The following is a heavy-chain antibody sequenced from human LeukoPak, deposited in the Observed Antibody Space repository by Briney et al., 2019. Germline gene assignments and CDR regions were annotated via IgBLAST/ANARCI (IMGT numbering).Heavy chain of an antibody. J-gene: IGHJ4*02. CDR2: ISGSGGST. V-gene: IGHV3-23*01. D-gene: IGHD4-17*01. CDR3: ARGSYGDYYPFDY. CDR1: GFTFSSYA. Sequence: PGGSLRLSCAASGFTFSSYAMSWVRQAPGKGLEWVSAISGSGGSTYYADSVKGRFTISRDNSKNTLYLQMNSLRAEDTAVYYCARGSYGDYYPFDYWGQGTLVTVSS.